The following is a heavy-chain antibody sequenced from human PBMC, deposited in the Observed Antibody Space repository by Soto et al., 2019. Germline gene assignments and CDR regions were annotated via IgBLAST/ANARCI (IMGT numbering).Heavy chain of an antibody. CDR3: AIPFGGRWLGDYYSDY. V-gene: IGHV3-30*03. CDR1: GFTFSSYG. J-gene: IGHJ4*02. CDR2: ISYDGSNK. Sequence: EGSLRLSSAASGFTFSSYGMHWVRQAPGKGLEWVAVISYDGSNKYYADSVKGRFTISRDNSKNTLYLQMNSLRAEDTAVYYCAIPFGGRWLGDYYSDYRGQVTLVTVSS. D-gene: IGHD6-19*01.